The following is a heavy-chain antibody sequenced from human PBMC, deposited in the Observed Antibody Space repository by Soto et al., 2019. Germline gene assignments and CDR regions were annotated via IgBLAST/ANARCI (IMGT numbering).Heavy chain of an antibody. Sequence: SETLSLTCDVYGGYFSGYIWTWIRQTPGKGLQWIGQINHSGSANYNPSLKSRVTISVDTSKNQFSLKLSSVTAADTAVYYCAREPIAAAGTYFDYWGQGTLVTVSS. CDR3: AREPIAAAGTYFDY. D-gene: IGHD6-13*01. CDR2: INHSGSA. CDR1: GGYFSGYI. J-gene: IGHJ4*02. V-gene: IGHV4-34*01.